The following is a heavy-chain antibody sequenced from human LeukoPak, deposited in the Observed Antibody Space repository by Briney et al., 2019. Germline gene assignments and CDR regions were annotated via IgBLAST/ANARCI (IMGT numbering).Heavy chain of an antibody. Sequence: SETLSLTCTVSGGSISSYYWSWIRQPAGKGLEWIGRIYTSGSTNYNPSLKSRVTMSVDTSKNQFSLKLSSVTAADTAVYYCARVRSLLWFGEFDAFDIWGQGTMVTVSS. CDR1: GGSISSYY. V-gene: IGHV4-4*07. J-gene: IGHJ3*02. D-gene: IGHD3-10*01. CDR2: IYTSGST. CDR3: ARVRSLLWFGEFDAFDI.